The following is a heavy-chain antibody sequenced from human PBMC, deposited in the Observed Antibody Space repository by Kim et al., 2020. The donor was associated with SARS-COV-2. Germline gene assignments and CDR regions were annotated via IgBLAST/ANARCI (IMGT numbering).Heavy chain of an antibody. V-gene: IGHV3-20*01. J-gene: IGHJ6*02. CDR1: GFTFDDYA. CDR3: ARVGQDYYYGMDV. D-gene: IGHD3-3*01. CDR2: INWSGRTT. Sequence: GGSLRLSCAAFGFTFDDYALIWVRQAPGKGLEWVSHINWSGRTTTYADSIKGRFTISRDNAKNSLYLQMRSLRVEDTAVYHCARVGQDYYYGMDVGGQGT.